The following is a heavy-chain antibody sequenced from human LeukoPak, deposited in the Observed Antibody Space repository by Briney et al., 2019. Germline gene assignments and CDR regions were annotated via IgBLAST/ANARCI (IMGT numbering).Heavy chain of an antibody. J-gene: IGHJ4*02. CDR3: AKNALAAGVAHYYDSSGSFDY. Sequence: GGSLRLSCAASGFTFSSYAMSWVRQAPGKGLEWVSAISGSGGSTYYADSVKGRFTISRDNSKNTLYLQMNSLRAEDTAVYYCAKNALAAGVAHYYDSSGSFDYWGQGTLVTVSS. CDR1: GFTFSSYA. D-gene: IGHD3-22*01. CDR2: ISGSGGST. V-gene: IGHV3-23*01.